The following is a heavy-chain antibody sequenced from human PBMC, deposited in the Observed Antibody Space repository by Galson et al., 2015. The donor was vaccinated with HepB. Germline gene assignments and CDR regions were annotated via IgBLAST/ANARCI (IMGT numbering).Heavy chain of an antibody. J-gene: IGHJ6*03. V-gene: IGHV5-10-1*01. D-gene: IGHD4-17*01. CDR1: GYSFTSYW. Sequence: QSGAEVKKPGESLRISCKGSGYSFTSYWISWVRQMPGKGLEWMGRIDPRDSYTNYSPSFQGHVTISADKSISTAYLQWSSLKASDTAMYYCVRQDATVTTEPYYYYYYMDVWGKGTTVTVSS. CDR3: VRQDATVTTEPYYYYYYMDV. CDR2: IDPRDSYT.